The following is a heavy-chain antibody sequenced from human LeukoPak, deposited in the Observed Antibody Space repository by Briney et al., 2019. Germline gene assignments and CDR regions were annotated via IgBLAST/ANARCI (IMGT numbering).Heavy chain of an antibody. CDR2: IYTSGST. V-gene: IGHV4-61*02. J-gene: IGHJ6*03. CDR3: ARGDDGEYYYYMDV. D-gene: IGHD3-10*01. Sequence: PSQTLSLTCTVSGGSISSGSYYWSWIRQPAGKGLEWIGRIYTSGSTYYNPSLKSRVTISVDTSKNQFSLKLSSVTAADTAVYYCARGDDGEYYYYMDVWGKGTTVTVSS. CDR1: GGSISSGSYY.